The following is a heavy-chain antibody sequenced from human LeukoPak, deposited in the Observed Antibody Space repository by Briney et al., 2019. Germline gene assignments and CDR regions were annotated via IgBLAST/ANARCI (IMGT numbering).Heavy chain of an antibody. CDR2: IRYDGSNK. Sequence: GGSLRLSCAASGFTFSSYGMHWVRQAPGKGLERVAFIRYDGSNKYYADSVKGRFTISRDNSKNTLYLQMNSLKAEDTALYYCAKSSNEWELNSFDYWGQGTLVPVSS. V-gene: IGHV3-30*02. J-gene: IGHJ4*02. CDR1: GFTFSSYG. CDR3: AKSSNEWELNSFDY. D-gene: IGHD1-26*01.